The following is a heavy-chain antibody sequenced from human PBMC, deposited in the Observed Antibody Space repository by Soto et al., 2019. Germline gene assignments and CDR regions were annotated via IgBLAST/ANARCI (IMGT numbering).Heavy chain of an antibody. J-gene: IGHJ4*02. CDR1: GGSISCSY. D-gene: IGHD6-19*01. CDR3: ARSVAVPGAHIDY. Sequence: SETRSLTCIVAGGSISCSYWSWIGQSPGKGLEWLGYVYYTGSTNYSPSLRSRVSISVDTSKNEFSLRLSSVTAADTAVYFCARSVAVPGAHIDYWGQGTQVTVSS. V-gene: IGHV4-59*01. CDR2: VYYTGST.